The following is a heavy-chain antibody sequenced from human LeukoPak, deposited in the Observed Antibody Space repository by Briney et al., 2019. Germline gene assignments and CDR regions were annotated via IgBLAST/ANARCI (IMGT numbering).Heavy chain of an antibody. CDR1: GFTFSTYA. CDR2: MSYDGSNK. CDR3: ARSSPLDY. Sequence: GRSLRLSCAASGFTFSTYAMHWVRQAPGKGLEWVALMSYDGSNKHYADSVEGRFTISRDNSKNTLYLQMNSLRAEDTAVYYCARSSPLDYWGQGTLVTVSS. J-gene: IGHJ4*02. V-gene: IGHV3-30-3*01.